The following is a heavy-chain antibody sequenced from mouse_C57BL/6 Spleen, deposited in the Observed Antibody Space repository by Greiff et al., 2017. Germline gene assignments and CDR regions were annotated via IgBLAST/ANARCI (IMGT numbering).Heavy chain of an antibody. D-gene: IGHD2-3*01. CDR3: ARSHDGYSSDD. Sequence: QVQLQQPGAELVKPGASVKMSCKASGYTFTSYWLTWVKQRPGQGLEWIGDIYPGSGSTNYNEKFKSKATLTVDTSSSTAYMQLSSLTSEDSAVYYCARSHDGYSSDDWGQGTTLTVSS. CDR2: IYPGSGST. V-gene: IGHV1-55*01. CDR1: GYTFTSYW. J-gene: IGHJ2*01.